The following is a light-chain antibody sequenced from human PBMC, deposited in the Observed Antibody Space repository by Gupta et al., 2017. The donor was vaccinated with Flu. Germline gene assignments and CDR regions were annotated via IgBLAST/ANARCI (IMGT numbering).Light chain of an antibody. CDR3: QAWDSSTYV. V-gene: IGLV3-1*01. CDR2: QDS. Sequence: YALTQPPSVSVSPGQTARITCSGDKLGDKYACWYQQKPGQSPVLVIYQDSKRPSGIPERFSGSNSGNTATLTISGTQAMDEADYYCQAWDSSTYVFGTGTKVTVL. CDR1: KLGDKY. J-gene: IGLJ1*01.